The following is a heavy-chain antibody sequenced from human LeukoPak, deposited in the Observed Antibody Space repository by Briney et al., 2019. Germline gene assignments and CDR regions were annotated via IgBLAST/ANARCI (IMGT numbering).Heavy chain of an antibody. Sequence: ASVKVSCKTSGFTFSTSGIQLVRQARGQRLEWIGWIVVGSGNTKYVQKFQERVTITRDMFTSTAYMELSSLRSEDTAVYYCAAELNYYYDSSGYYFDAFDIWGQGTMVTVSS. CDR2: IVVGSGNT. CDR1: GFTFSTSG. D-gene: IGHD3-22*01. CDR3: AAELNYYYDSSGYYFDAFDI. J-gene: IGHJ3*02. V-gene: IGHV1-58*02.